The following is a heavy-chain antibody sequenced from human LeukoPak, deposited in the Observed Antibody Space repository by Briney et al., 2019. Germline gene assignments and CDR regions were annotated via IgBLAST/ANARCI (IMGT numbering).Heavy chain of an antibody. V-gene: IGHV3-9*01. CDR1: GFTFDDYA. Sequence: GGSLRLSCAASGFTFDDYAMHWVRQPPGKGLEWVSGISWNSGSIGYADSVKGRFTISRDNAKNSLYLQMNSLRAEDTALCYCAKDTGYYYDSSNYWVWGQGTLVTVSS. CDR2: ISWNSGSI. J-gene: IGHJ4*02. CDR3: AKDTGYYYDSSNYWV. D-gene: IGHD3-22*01.